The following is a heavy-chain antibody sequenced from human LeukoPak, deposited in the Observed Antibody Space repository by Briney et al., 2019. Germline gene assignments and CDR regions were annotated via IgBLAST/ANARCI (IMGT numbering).Heavy chain of an antibody. CDR3: AKDRGYSYGEVDY. J-gene: IGHJ4*02. CDR2: ISGSGGST. Sequence: GGSLRLSCAASGFTFSSYGMHWVRQAPGKGLEWVSAISGSGGSTCYADSVKGRFTISRDNSKSTLYLQMNSLRAEDTAVYYCAKDRGYSYGEVDYWGQGTLVTVSS. D-gene: IGHD5-18*01. CDR1: GFTFSSYG. V-gene: IGHV3-23*01.